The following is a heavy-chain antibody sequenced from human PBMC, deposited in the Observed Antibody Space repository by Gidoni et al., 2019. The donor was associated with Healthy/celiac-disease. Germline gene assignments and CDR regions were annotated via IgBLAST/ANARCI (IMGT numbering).Heavy chain of an antibody. J-gene: IGHJ5*02. CDR3: ARGERLAPSWFDP. CDR2: IYYSGST. V-gene: IGHV4-59*01. CDR1: GGSISSYY. Sequence: QVQLQESGPGLVKPSETLSLTCTVSGGSISSYYWSWIRQPPGKGLEWIGYIYYSGSTNYNPSLKSRVTISVDTSKNQFSLKLSSVTAADTAVYYCARGERLAPSWFDPWGQGTLVTVSS. D-gene: IGHD1-26*01.